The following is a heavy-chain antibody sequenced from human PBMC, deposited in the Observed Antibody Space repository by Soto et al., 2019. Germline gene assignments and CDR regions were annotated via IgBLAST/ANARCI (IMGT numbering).Heavy chain of an antibody. J-gene: IGHJ4*02. CDR3: ARHRKRDGYIDY. Sequence: QLQLQESGPGLVKPSETLSLTCTVSGGSISSSSYYWGWIRQPPGKGLEWIGSIYYSGSTYYNPSLKSRVTISVDTSKNQFPLKLSSVTAADTAVYYCARHRKRDGYIDYWGQGTLVTVSS. CDR1: GGSISSSSYY. CDR2: IYYSGST. V-gene: IGHV4-39*01.